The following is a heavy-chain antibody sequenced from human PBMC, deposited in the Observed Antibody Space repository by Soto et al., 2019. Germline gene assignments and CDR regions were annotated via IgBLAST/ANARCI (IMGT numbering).Heavy chain of an antibody. D-gene: IGHD4-17*01. Sequence: PVGSLRLSCGFSVFIVSRSYMTCVRHAPGKWLEWVSSLYNGETSYYADSVKGRFTISRDNSENTLSLQMNSLRAEDTAVYYCATNTVTTQYYFDYWGKGTMVTASS. CDR2: LYNGETS. CDR3: ATNTVTTQYYFDY. CDR1: VFIVSRSY. V-gene: IGHV3-53*01. J-gene: IGHJ4*02.